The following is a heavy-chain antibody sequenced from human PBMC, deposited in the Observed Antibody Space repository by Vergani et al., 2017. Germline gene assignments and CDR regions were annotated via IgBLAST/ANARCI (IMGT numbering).Heavy chain of an antibody. D-gene: IGHD3-3*01. J-gene: IGHJ6*02. CDR1: GYTFTGYY. V-gene: IGHV1-69*01. CDR3: ASRDITIFGVVIIRGDYYYGMDV. CDR2: IIPIFGTA. Sequence: QVQLVQSGAEVKKPGASVKVSCKASGYTFTGYYMHWVRQAPGQGLEWMGGIIPIFGTANYAQKFQGRVTITADESTSTAYMELSSLRSEDTAVYYCASRDITIFGVVIIRGDYYYGMDVWGQGP.